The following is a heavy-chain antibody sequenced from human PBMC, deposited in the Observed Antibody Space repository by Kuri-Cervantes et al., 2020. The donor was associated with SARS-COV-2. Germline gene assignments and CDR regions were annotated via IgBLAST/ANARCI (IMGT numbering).Heavy chain of an antibody. CDR3: ARRVPPWYDFWSGYYGMDV. J-gene: IGHJ6*02. CDR1: GFTFSSYA. V-gene: IGHV3-30-3*01. D-gene: IGHD3-3*01. CDR2: ISYDGSNK. Sequence: GGSLRLSCAASGFTFSSYAMHWVRQAPGKGLEWVAVISYDGSNKYYADSVKGRFTISRDNSKSTLYLQMNSLRAEDTAVYYCARRVPPWYDFWSGYYGMDVWGQGTTVTVSS.